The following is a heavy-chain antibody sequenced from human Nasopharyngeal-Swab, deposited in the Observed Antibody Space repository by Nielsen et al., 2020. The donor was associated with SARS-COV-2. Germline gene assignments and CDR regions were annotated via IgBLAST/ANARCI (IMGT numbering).Heavy chain of an antibody. CDR1: GFTFSSYW. CDR3: ATLRDGYSFDY. V-gene: IGHV3-74*01. CDR2: INSDGSST. Sequence: GGSLRLSCAASGFTFSSYWMHWVRQAPGKGLVWVSRINSDGSSTSYADSVKGRFTISRDNAKNTLYLQMNSLRAEDTAVYYCATLRDGYSFDYWGQGTLVTVSS. D-gene: IGHD5-24*01. J-gene: IGHJ4*02.